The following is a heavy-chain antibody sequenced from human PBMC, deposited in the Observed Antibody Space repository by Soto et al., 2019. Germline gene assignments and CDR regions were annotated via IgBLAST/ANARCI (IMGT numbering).Heavy chain of an antibody. CDR3: ARDRVTIFGVVTYDAFDI. D-gene: IGHD3-3*01. CDR1: GFTFSSYS. J-gene: IGHJ3*02. V-gene: IGHV3-21*01. CDR2: ISSSSYI. Sequence: PGGSLRLSCAASGFTFSSYSVNWVRQAPGKGLEWVSSISSSSYIYYADSVKGRFTISRDNAKNSLYLQMNSLRAEDTAVYYCARDRVTIFGVVTYDAFDIWGQGTMVTVSS.